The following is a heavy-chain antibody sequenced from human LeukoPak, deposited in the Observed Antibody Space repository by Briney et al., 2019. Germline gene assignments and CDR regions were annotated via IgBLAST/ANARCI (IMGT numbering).Heavy chain of an antibody. Sequence: PGGSLRLSCAASGFTFSSYAMHWVRQAPGKGLEWVAVISYDGSNKYYADSVKGRFTISRDNSKNTLYLQMNSLRAEDTAVYYCARSHHNGNYYDSDDAFDIWGQGTMVTVSS. J-gene: IGHJ3*02. CDR1: GFTFSSYA. CDR2: ISYDGSNK. D-gene: IGHD3-22*01. CDR3: ARSHHNGNYYDSDDAFDI. V-gene: IGHV3-30-3*01.